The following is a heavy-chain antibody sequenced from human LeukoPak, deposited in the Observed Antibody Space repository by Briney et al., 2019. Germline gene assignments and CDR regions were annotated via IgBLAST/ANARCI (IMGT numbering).Heavy chain of an antibody. Sequence: ASVKVSCKASGYTFTGYYMHWVRQATGQGLEWMGWMNPNSGNTGYAQKFQGRVTMTRNTSISTAYMELSSLRSEDTAVYYCARMVLMRNLLFDYYYYMDVWGKGTTVTISS. CDR1: GYTFTGYY. CDR2: MNPNSGNT. CDR3: ARMVLMRNLLFDYYYYMDV. D-gene: IGHD2/OR15-2a*01. V-gene: IGHV1-8*02. J-gene: IGHJ6*03.